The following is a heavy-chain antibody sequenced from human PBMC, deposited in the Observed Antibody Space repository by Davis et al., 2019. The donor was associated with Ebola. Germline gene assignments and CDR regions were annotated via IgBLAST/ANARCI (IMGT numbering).Heavy chain of an antibody. D-gene: IGHD3-10*01. CDR1: GVSISRHY. J-gene: IGHJ4*02. CDR2: IFYTGSA. Sequence: PGGSLRLSCTVSGVSISRHYWSWIRQPPGKRLEWIGSIFYTGSAYYNSSLASRATISVDTSKNQFSLKLTSVTAADTATYYCSERGSSVWGQGALVTVSS. V-gene: IGHV4-59*03. CDR3: SERGSSV.